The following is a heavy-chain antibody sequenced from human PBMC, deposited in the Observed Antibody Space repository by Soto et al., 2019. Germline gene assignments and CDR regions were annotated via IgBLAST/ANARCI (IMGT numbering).Heavy chain of an antibody. J-gene: IGHJ6*02. V-gene: IGHV1-18*01. CDR2: ISTYNENT. CDR1: GYTFTRYG. D-gene: IGHD2-15*01. Sequence: ASVKVSCKASGYTFTRYGFSWVRQAPGQGLEWMGWISTYNENTKYAQKFQGRVTMITDTSTSTAYMELRSLTSDDTAVYYCAREGYCSSGSCALYSHDYFGMDVWGQGTTVTVSS. CDR3: AREGYCSSGSCALYSHDYFGMDV.